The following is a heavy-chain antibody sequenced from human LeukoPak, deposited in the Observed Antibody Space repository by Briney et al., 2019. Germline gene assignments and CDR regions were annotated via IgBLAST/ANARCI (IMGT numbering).Heavy chain of an antibody. CDR3: ARQERQAFDY. CDR2: ISPYSGNT. CDR1: GYTLTSYG. D-gene: IGHD1-1*01. J-gene: IGHJ4*02. Sequence: ASVKVSCKASGYTLTSYGLIWVRQAPGQGLEWMGWISPYSGNTNYAQKLQGRVTMTTDTSTSTAYMELRSLRSDDTAVYYCARQERQAFDYWGQGTLVTVSS. V-gene: IGHV1-18*01.